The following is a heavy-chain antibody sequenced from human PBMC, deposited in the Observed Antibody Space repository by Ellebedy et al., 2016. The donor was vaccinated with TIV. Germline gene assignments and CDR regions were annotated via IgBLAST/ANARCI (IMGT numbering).Heavy chain of an antibody. D-gene: IGHD2-15*01. CDR3: ARDLKRRGYCSGGSCYSLMTTLSYFDY. J-gene: IGHJ4*02. Sequence: ASVKVSCXVSGYTLTELSMHWVRQAPGKGLEWMGGFDPEDGETIYAQKLQGRVTMTTDTSTSTAYMELRSLRSDDTAVYYCARDLKRRGYCSGGSCYSLMTTLSYFDYWGQGTLVTVSS. V-gene: IGHV1-24*01. CDR1: GYTLTELS. CDR2: FDPEDGET.